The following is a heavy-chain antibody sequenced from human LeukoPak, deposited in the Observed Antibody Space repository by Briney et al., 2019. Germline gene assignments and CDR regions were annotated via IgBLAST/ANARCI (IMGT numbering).Heavy chain of an antibody. Sequence: GASVKVSCKASGYTFTGYYIHWVRQAPGQGLEWMGWINLNSGGTNYAQKFQGRITLTRDTSISTVYMELSPLTSDDTAVYYCAVAPGDYWGQGTLVSVSA. D-gene: IGHD2-21*01. CDR3: AVAPGDY. J-gene: IGHJ4*02. CDR2: INLNSGGT. CDR1: GYTFTGYY. V-gene: IGHV1-2*02.